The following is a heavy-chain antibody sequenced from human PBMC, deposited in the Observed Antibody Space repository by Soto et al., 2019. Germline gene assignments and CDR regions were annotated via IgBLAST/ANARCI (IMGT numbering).Heavy chain of an antibody. V-gene: IGHV3-30*18. D-gene: IGHD1-26*01. Sequence: PGGSLRLSCAASGFTFSSYGMHWVRQAPGKGLEWVAVISYDGSNKYYADSVKGRFTISRDNSKNTLYLQMNSLRAEDTAVYYCAKDLGVYLLGYGMDVWGQGTTVTVSS. CDR2: ISYDGSNK. CDR3: AKDLGVYLLGYGMDV. J-gene: IGHJ6*02. CDR1: GFTFSSYG.